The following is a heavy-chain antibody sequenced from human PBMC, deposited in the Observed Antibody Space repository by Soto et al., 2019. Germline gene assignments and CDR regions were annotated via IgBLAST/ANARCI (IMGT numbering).Heavy chain of an antibody. CDR2: IIPIFGTA. V-gene: IGHV1-69*13. CDR1: GGTFSSYA. Sequence: SVKVSCKASGGTFSSYAISWVRQAPGQGLEWMGGIIPIFGTANYAQKFQGRVTITADESTSTACMELSSLRSEDTAVYYCARGGAARDYYYYGMDVWGQGTTVTVSS. CDR3: ARGGAARDYYYYGMDV. D-gene: IGHD6-6*01. J-gene: IGHJ6*02.